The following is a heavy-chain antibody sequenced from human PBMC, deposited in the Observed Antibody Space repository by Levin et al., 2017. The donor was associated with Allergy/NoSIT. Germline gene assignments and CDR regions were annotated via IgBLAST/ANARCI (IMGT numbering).Heavy chain of an antibody. CDR1: GYRFTDYN. V-gene: IGHV1-2*02. Sequence: GESLKISCKASGYRFTDYNMEWVRQAPGQGLEWMGWINLNTGGTHYAQQFQGRVTLTRDTAISTASMELSGLTSDDTAIYYCARDSVVVPGAMTDWGQGTLVTVSS. J-gene: IGHJ4*02. CDR2: INLNTGGT. CDR3: ARDSVVVPGAMTD. D-gene: IGHD2-2*01.